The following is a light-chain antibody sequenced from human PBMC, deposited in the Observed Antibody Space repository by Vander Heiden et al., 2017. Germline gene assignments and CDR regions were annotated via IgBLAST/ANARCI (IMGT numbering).Light chain of an antibody. CDR1: QGISSW. Sequence: DIQMTQSPSSVSASVGDRVTISCWTNQGISSWLAWYQQKPGKAPKLLISVASRLQSGVPSRFSGSGSGTDFTLTISSLQPEDFATYYCQQANSFPFTFGPGTKVDIK. J-gene: IGKJ3*01. V-gene: IGKV1-12*01. CDR3: QQANSFPFT. CDR2: VAS.